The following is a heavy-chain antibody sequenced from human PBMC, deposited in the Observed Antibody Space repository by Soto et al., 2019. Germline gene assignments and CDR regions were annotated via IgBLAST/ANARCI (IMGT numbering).Heavy chain of an antibody. Sequence: GGSLRLSCSASGFTFSSYGMHWVRQAPGKGLEWVAVIWYDGSNKYYADSVKGQFTISRDNSKNTLYLQMNSLRAEDTAVYYCARDEHYGSGSPNYYYYGMDVWGQGTTVTVSS. CDR2: IWYDGSNK. J-gene: IGHJ6*02. CDR3: ARDEHYGSGSPNYYYYGMDV. CDR1: GFTFSSYG. V-gene: IGHV3-33*01. D-gene: IGHD3-10*01.